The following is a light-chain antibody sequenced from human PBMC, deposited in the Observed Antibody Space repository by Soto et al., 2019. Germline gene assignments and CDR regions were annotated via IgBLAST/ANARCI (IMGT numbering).Light chain of an antibody. J-gene: IGKJ1*01. CDR2: AAS. Sequence: AIRMTQSPSSFSASTGDRVTITCRASQGISSYLAWYQQKPGKAPKLLIYAASTLQSGVPSRFSGSGSGTEFTLTISSLQSEDFAVYYCQQYNNWWTFGQGTKVEIK. CDR3: QQYNNWWT. V-gene: IGKV1-8*01. CDR1: QGISSY.